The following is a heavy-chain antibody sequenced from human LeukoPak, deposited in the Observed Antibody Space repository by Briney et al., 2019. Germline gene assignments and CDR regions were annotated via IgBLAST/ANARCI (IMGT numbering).Heavy chain of an antibody. CDR1: GFIFSNAW. Sequence: GGSLRLSCAASGFIFSNAWMSWVRQAPGKGLEWVAVISYDGSNKYYADSVKGRFTISRDNSKNTLYLQMNSLRAEDTAVYYCASPGAMITFGGVIVDWGQGTLVTVSS. D-gene: IGHD3-16*02. CDR3: ASPGAMITFGGVIVD. V-gene: IGHV3-30-3*01. CDR2: ISYDGSNK. J-gene: IGHJ4*02.